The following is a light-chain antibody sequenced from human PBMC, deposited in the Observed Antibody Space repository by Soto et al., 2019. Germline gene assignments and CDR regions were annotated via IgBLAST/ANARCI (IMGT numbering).Light chain of an antibody. Sequence: QSALTQPASVSGSPGQSITISCTGTSSDVGGYNYVSWYQQHPGKAPKLMIYEVSNRPSGVSNRVSGSKSGNTASLTISGLQAEDEADYYCSSYTSSSTPYVFGTGTKGTVL. CDR3: SSYTSSSTPYV. CDR2: EVS. V-gene: IGLV2-14*01. J-gene: IGLJ1*01. CDR1: SSDVGGYNY.